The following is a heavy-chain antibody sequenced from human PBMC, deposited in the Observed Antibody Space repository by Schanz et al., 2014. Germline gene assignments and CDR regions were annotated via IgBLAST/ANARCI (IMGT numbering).Heavy chain of an antibody. CDR1: GFTFSSYA. Sequence: EVQLVESGGGVVQPGGSLRLSCAASGFTFSSYAMSWVRQAPGKGLEWVSAISGSGGSTYYADSVKGRFTISRDNSKNTLYLQMNSLRAEDTAVYHCVSSGSYSSYAFWGQGTLVTVSS. CDR3: VSSGSYSSYAF. CDR2: ISGSGGST. J-gene: IGHJ4*02. D-gene: IGHD3-10*01. V-gene: IGHV3-23*04.